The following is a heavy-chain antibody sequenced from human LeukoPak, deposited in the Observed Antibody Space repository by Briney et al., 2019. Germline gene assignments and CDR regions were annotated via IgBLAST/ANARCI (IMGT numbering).Heavy chain of an antibody. CDR1: GFTFSSYS. CDR3: ARGKGGSPAISEGDY. D-gene: IGHD2-2*02. J-gene: IGHJ4*02. Sequence: GGSLRLSCAASGFTFSSYSMNWVRQAPGKGLEWVSSISSSSSYIYYADSVKGRFTIPRDNAKNSLYLQMNSLRAEDTAVYYCARGKGGSPAISEGDYWGQGTLVTVSS. CDR2: ISSSSSYI. V-gene: IGHV3-21*01.